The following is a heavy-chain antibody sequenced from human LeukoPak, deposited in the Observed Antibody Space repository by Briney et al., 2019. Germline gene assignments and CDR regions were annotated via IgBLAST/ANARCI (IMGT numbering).Heavy chain of an antibody. D-gene: IGHD2-2*01. Sequence: GGSLRLSCAASGFTFSSYSMNWVRQAPGKGLEWVSSISSSSSYIYYADSVKGRFTISRDNAKNSLYLQTNSLRAEDTAVYYCARVEGYCSSTSCYGPLDYWGQGTLVTVSS. CDR2: ISSSSSYI. CDR1: GFTFSSYS. J-gene: IGHJ4*02. CDR3: ARVEGYCSSTSCYGPLDY. V-gene: IGHV3-21*01.